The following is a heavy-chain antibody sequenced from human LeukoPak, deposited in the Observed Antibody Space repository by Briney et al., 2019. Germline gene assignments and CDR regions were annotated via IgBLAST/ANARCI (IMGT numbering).Heavy chain of an antibody. CDR1: GGSISSYY. D-gene: IGHD3-3*01. Sequence: SETLSLTCTVSGGSISSYYWSWIRQPPGKGLEWIGYIYYSGSTNYNPSLKSRVTISVDTSKNQFSLKLGSVTAADTAVYYCARGLGYDEYLVPFDIWGQGTLVTVSS. CDR2: IYYSGST. J-gene: IGHJ3*02. V-gene: IGHV4-59*01. CDR3: ARGLGYDEYLVPFDI.